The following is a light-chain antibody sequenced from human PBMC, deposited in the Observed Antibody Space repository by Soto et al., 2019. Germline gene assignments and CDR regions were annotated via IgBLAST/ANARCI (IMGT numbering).Light chain of an antibody. V-gene: IGLV2-14*01. CDR3: SSYTSYTTYL. CDR2: DVT. CDR1: SSDVGGYNY. J-gene: IGLJ1*01. Sequence: QSALTQPASVSGSPGQSITISCTGTSSDVGGYNYVSWYQQHPGKAPKLMIYDVTNRPSGVSNRFSGSKSGNTASLTISGLQAEYVVDYDWSSYTSYTTYLLGART.